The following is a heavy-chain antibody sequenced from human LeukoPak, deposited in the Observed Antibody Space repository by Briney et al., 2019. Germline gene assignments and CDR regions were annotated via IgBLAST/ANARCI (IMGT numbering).Heavy chain of an antibody. V-gene: IGHV3-74*01. Sequence: GGSLRLSCAASGFTFSSYWMHWVRQAPGKGLVWVSRINTDGSSTRHADSVKGRFTISRDNAKNTLYLQMNSLRAEDTAVYYCARGSRFEDYWGQGTLVTVSS. CDR3: ARGSRFEDY. CDR1: GFTFSSYW. J-gene: IGHJ4*02. CDR2: INTDGSST. D-gene: IGHD3-10*01.